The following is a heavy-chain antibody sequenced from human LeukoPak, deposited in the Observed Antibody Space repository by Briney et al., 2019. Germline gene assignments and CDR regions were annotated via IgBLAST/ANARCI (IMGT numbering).Heavy chain of an antibody. Sequence: GASVKVSCKASGYTFTSYYMHWVRQAPGQGLEWMGIINPSGGSTSYAQKFQGRVTMTRDMSTSTDYMELSSLRSEDTAVYYCARDLSRGKGTVDYILSRWGQGTLVTVSS. CDR1: GYTFTSYY. CDR3: ARDLSRGKGTVDYILSR. J-gene: IGHJ4*02. V-gene: IGHV1-46*01. CDR2: INPSGGST. D-gene: IGHD4-11*01.